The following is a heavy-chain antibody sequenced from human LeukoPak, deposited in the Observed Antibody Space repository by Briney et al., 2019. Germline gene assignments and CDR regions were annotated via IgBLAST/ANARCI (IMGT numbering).Heavy chain of an antibody. Sequence: PGGSLRLSCAASGFTFSSYWMNWVRQAPGKGLEWVANIKQDGSEKYYVDSVKGRLTISRDNAKNSLYLQMNSLRAEDTAVYYCTRDSVRDSYADYWGQGTLVTVSS. CDR3: TRDSVRDSYADY. CDR1: GFTFSSYW. CDR2: IKQDGSEK. D-gene: IGHD5-18*01. V-gene: IGHV3-7*03. J-gene: IGHJ4*02.